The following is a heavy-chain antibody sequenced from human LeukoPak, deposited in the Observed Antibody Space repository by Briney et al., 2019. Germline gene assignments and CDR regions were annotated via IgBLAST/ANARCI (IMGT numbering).Heavy chain of an antibody. V-gene: IGHV3-21*01. J-gene: IGHJ4*02. CDR3: AREVSEGFDF. Sequence: GGSLRLSCTASGFTFSGYSMNWIRQAPGKGLEWVSSFGTRSTSIYHAGSVKGRFATSRDNAKNSLYLQMNSQRAEDTALYYCAREVSEGFDFWGQGTLVTVSS. CDR1: GFTFSGYS. CDR2: FGTRSTSI. D-gene: IGHD3-22*01.